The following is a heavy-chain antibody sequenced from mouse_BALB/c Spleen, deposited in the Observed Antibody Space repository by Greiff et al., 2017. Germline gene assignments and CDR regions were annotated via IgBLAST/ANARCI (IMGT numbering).Heavy chain of an antibody. D-gene: IGHD1-1*01. CDR2: ISTYYGNT. J-gene: IGHJ4*01. Sequence: QVQLQQSGPELVRPGVSVKISCKGSGYTFTDYAMHWVKQSHAKSLEWIGVISTYYGNTNYNQKFKGKATMTVDKSSITAYMELARLTSEDSAIYYCARSPVCVSSYENAMDYWGQGTSVTVSS. CDR3: ARSPVCVSSYENAMDY. V-gene: IGHV1-67*01. CDR1: GYTFTDYA.